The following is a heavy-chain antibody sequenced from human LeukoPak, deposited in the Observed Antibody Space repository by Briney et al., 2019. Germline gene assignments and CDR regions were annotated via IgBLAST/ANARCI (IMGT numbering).Heavy chain of an antibody. J-gene: IGHJ4*02. CDR3: ASSGWYGHYFDY. D-gene: IGHD6-19*01. CDR2: TSYRSKWYN. Sequence: SQTLSLTCALSGDSVSSNSAAWHWIRQSPSRGLEWLGRTSYRSKWYNDYAVSVKSRISINPDTSKNPFSLQLNSVTPEDTAVYYCASSGWYGHYFDYWGQGILVTVSS. CDR1: GDSVSSNSAA. V-gene: IGHV6-1*01.